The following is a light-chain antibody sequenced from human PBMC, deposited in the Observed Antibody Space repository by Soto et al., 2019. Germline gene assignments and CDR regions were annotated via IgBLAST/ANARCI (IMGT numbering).Light chain of an antibody. CDR3: QSYDSGLSGSV. Sequence: QSVLTQSPSVSGAPGQRVTIPCTGSSSNIGAGYDVHWYQKLPGTAPKLLIYDNNNRPSGVPDRFSGSKSGTSASLAITGLQAEDEAEYYCQSYDSGLSGSVFGGGTQLTVL. J-gene: IGLJ7*01. V-gene: IGLV1-40*01. CDR1: SSNIGAGYD. CDR2: DNN.